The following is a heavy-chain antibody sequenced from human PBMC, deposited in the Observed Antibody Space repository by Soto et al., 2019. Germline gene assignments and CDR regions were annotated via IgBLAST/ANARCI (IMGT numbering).Heavy chain of an antibody. V-gene: IGHV4-34*01. J-gene: IGHJ4*02. CDR2: INHSGST. D-gene: IGHD6-6*01. CDR3: ARVLYSSSPSSGY. Sequence: SETLSLTCAVYGGSFSGYYWSWIRQPPGKGLEWIGEINHSGSTNYNPSLKSRVTISVDTSKNQFSLKLSSVTAADTAVYYCARVLYSSSPSSGYWGQGTLVTVSS. CDR1: GGSFSGYY.